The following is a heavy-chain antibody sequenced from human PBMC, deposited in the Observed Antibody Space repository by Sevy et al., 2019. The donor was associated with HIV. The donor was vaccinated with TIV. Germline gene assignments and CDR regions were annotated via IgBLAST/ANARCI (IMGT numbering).Heavy chain of an antibody. D-gene: IGHD3-22*01. J-gene: IGHJ4*02. CDR2: ISGSGGSDTKT. Sequence: GGSLRLSCAASGFTFSNYAMNWVRQAPGKGLEWVSGISGSGGSDTKTNYADSVKGRFTISRDDSKNSLFLQLNSLRAEDTAIYYCARKYDSSGYFDYWGQGTLVAVSS. V-gene: IGHV3-23*01. CDR1: GFTFSNYA. CDR3: ARKYDSSGYFDY.